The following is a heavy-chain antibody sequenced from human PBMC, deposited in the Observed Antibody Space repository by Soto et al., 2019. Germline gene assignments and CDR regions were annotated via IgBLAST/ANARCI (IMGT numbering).Heavy chain of an antibody. D-gene: IGHD3-16*01. CDR1: GGSTRNYF. CDR2: IDYSGST. CDR3: ARYVNTDDTAVWFDP. J-gene: IGHJ5*02. V-gene: IGHV4-59*01. Sequence: QVQLQKSGPGLVKPSETLSLTCTVSGGSTRNYFWSWIRQPPGKGLEWIGCIDYSGSTNYHSSLKRLVTISLDTSKNQVSLMLRSVTAADTAVYYCARYVNTDDTAVWFDPWGQGTLVTVSS.